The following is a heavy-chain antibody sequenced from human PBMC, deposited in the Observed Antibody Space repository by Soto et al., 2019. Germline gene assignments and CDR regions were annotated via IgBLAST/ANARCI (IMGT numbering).Heavy chain of an antibody. D-gene: IGHD3-3*01. CDR2: ISAYSGKA. J-gene: IGHJ1*01. V-gene: IGHV1-18*01. CDR3: ASAESCAFCIRYSLHYLVHQD. CDR1: GYTLTRYG. Sequence: ASVKGACKTSGYTLTRYGISWVRQAPGQRLEWMGWISAYSGKANYAQKLQGRLTMTTDTSTSTAYMELRSLRSDDTALYYCASAESCAFCIRYSLHYLVHQDWG.